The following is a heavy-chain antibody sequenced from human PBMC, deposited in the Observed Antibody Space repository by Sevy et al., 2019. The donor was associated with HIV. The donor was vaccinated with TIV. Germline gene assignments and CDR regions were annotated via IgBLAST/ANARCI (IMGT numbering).Heavy chain of an antibody. Sequence: GSLRLSCAASGFPFSTYGMHWVRQAPGKGLEWVAVIWYDGSNRYYVDSVKGRFTISRDDSKNTVYLQMNSLRAEDTAVYYCARDDRLGESSFDYYYGMDVWGQGTTVTVSS. CDR2: IWYDGSNR. J-gene: IGHJ6*02. CDR1: GFPFSTYG. V-gene: IGHV3-33*01. D-gene: IGHD3-16*02. CDR3: ARDDRLGESSFDYYYGMDV.